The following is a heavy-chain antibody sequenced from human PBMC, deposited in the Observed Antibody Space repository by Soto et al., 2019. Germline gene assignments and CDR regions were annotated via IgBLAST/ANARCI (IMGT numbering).Heavy chain of an antibody. D-gene: IGHD6-6*01. J-gene: IGHJ4*02. V-gene: IGHV3-23*01. CDR2: ISSAVNT. CDR3: AKQVRDGTSSPYYFEY. CDR1: GFTFSNYA. Sequence: PGGSLRLSCAGSGFTFSNYAMSWVRQAPGKGLEWVSAISSAVNTYYADSVKGRFTISRDNSKNTLSLQMNSLRAEDTAVYYCAKQVRDGTSSPYYFEYWGQGTLVTVSS.